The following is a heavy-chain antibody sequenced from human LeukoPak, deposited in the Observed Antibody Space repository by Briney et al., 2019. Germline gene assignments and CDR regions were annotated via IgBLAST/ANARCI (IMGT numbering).Heavy chain of an antibody. J-gene: IGHJ6*03. Sequence: GGSLRLSCAASGFTVGSNYMSWVRQAPGKGLEWVSVIYSGGSTYYADSVKGRFTISRDNSKNTLYLQMNSLRAEDTAVYYCASGSGSYRTPYYYMDVWGTGTTVTVSS. CDR3: ASGSGSYRTPYYYMDV. CDR2: IYSGGST. V-gene: IGHV3-53*01. D-gene: IGHD3-10*01. CDR1: GFTVGSNY.